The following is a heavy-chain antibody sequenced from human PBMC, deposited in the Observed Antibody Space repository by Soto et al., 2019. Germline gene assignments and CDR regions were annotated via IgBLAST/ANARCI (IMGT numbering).Heavy chain of an antibody. CDR2: INAGNGNT. D-gene: IGHD3-16*01. J-gene: IGHJ4*02. CDR3: ANALGLYYFDY. V-gene: IGHV1-3*01. CDR1: GYTFTNYA. Sequence: GASVKVSCKASGYTFTNYAMHWVRQAPGQRLEWMGWINAGNGNTKYSQKFQGRVTITRDTSASTAHMELSSLRSEDTAVYYCANALGLYYFDYWGQGTLVTVSS.